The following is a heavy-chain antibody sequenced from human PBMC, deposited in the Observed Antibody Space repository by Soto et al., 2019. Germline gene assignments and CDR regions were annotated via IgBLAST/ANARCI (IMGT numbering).Heavy chain of an antibody. CDR1: GFTFSSYG. J-gene: IGHJ4*02. CDR2: ISYDGSNK. Sequence: GGSLRLSCAASGFTFSSYGMHLVRQAPGKGLEWVAVISYDGSNKYYADSVKGRFTISRDNSKNTLYLQMNSLRAEDTAVYYCAKDFAPDFGVWLVQIDYWGQGTLVTVSS. CDR3: AKDFAPDFGVWLVQIDY. D-gene: IGHD6-19*01. V-gene: IGHV3-30*18.